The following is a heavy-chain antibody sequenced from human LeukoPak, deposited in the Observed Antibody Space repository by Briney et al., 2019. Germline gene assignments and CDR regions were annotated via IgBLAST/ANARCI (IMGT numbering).Heavy chain of an antibody. Sequence: PGGSLRLSCAASGFTFSSYEMNWVRQAPGKGLEWVSSISRSATTIYYADSVKGRFTISRDNAKNSLYLQMNSLRAEDTATYYCARGEFGDYYYFYMDVWGKGTTVTVSS. CDR1: GFTFSSYE. V-gene: IGHV3-48*03. CDR2: ISRSATTI. D-gene: IGHD2/OR15-2a*01. J-gene: IGHJ6*03. CDR3: ARGEFGDYYYFYMDV.